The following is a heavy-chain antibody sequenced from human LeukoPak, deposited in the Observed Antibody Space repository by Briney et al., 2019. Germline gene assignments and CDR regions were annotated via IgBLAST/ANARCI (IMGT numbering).Heavy chain of an antibody. J-gene: IGHJ4*02. Sequence: NSSETLSLTCAVYGGSFSGYCWSWIRQPPAKGLEWIGEINHSGSTNYNPSLKSRVTISVDTYKNQFSLKLSSVTAADTAVYYCARGNRGWYPYWGQGTLVTVSS. CDR1: GGSFSGYC. D-gene: IGHD6-19*01. CDR2: INHSGST. V-gene: IGHV4-34*01. CDR3: ARGNRGWYPY.